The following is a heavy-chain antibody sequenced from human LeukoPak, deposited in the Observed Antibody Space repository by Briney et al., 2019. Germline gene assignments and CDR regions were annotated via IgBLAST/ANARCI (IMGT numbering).Heavy chain of an antibody. CDR1: GFTFSSYA. V-gene: IGHV3-23*01. CDR3: AKATSSGWHFDY. CDR2: ISGSGGST. D-gene: IGHD6-19*01. Sequence: GGSLRLSCAASGFTFSSYAMSWVRQAPGKRLEWVSAISGSGGSTYYADSVKGRFTISRDNSKNTLYLQMNSLRAEDTAVYYCAKATSSGWHFDYWGQGTLVTVSS. J-gene: IGHJ4*02.